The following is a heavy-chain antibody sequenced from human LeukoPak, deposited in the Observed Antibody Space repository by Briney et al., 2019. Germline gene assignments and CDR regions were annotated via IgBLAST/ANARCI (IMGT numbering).Heavy chain of an antibody. Sequence: SETLSLTCTVSGNSISSGDYYWSWIRQPAGKGLEWIGRIYTSGSTTYNPSLKSRVTISVDTSKNQFSLKLGSVTAADTAVYYCARGGTGSGSYYNVGWFDPWGQGTLVTVSS. D-gene: IGHD3-10*01. CDR2: IYTSGST. CDR1: GNSISSGDYY. J-gene: IGHJ5*02. V-gene: IGHV4-61*02. CDR3: ARGGTGSGSYYNVGWFDP.